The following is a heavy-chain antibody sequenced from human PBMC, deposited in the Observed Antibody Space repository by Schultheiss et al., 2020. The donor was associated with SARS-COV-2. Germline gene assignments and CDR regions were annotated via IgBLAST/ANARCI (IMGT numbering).Heavy chain of an antibody. Sequence: GGSLRLSCAASGFTFSSYAMHWVRQAPGKGLEWVTVIWYVGSNKYYADSVKGRFTISRDNSKNTLYLQMNSLRAEDTGVYYCARGVYCSGATCYPTRYGMDVWGQGTTVTVSS. J-gene: IGHJ6*02. V-gene: IGHV3-30*07. CDR3: ARGVYCSGATCYPTRYGMDV. CDR1: GFTFSSYA. CDR2: IWYVGSNK. D-gene: IGHD2-2*01.